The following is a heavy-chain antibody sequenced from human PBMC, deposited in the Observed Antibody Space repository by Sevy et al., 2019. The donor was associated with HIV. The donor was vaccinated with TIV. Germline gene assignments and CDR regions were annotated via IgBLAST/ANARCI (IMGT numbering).Heavy chain of an antibody. CDR2: IYNRGNTDYNT. D-gene: IGHD5-12*01. V-gene: IGHV4-4*07. Sequence: SETLSLTCIVSGASITTNYWSWIRQPAGKGLELIGRIYNRGNTDYNTNYNPSLESRVNMSIDMSKNQFSLNLNSVTAADTAVYYCVRAVFSTSGTYYFDYWGQGSLVTVSS. J-gene: IGHJ4*02. CDR1: GASITTNY. CDR3: VRAVFSTSGTYYFDY.